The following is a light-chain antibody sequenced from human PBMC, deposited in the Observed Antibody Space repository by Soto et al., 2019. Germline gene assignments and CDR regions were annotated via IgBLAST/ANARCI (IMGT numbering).Light chain of an antibody. CDR2: SND. J-gene: IGLJ3*02. Sequence: QSVLTQPPSASGTPGQRVTISCSGSSSNIGSNIVNWYQQLPGTAPKLLIYSNDQRPSGVPDRFSGSKSGTSASLAISGLQSEDEADYYCAAWDDSLNGNWVFGGGTKLTVL. CDR3: AAWDDSLNGNWV. V-gene: IGLV1-44*01. CDR1: SSNIGSNI.